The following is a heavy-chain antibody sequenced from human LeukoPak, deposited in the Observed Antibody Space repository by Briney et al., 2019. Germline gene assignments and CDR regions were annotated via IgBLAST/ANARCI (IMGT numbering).Heavy chain of an antibody. CDR2: ISAYNGNT. J-gene: IGHJ4*02. CDR1: GYTFTSYG. CDR3: ARDSSSWTRYDY. V-gene: IGHV1-18*01. Sequence: ASVKVSCKASGYTFTSYGISWVRQAPGQGLEWMGWISAYNGNTSYAQKLQGRVTMTTDTSTSTAYMELRSLRSDDTAVYYCARDSSSWTRYDYWGQGTLVTVSS. D-gene: IGHD6-13*01.